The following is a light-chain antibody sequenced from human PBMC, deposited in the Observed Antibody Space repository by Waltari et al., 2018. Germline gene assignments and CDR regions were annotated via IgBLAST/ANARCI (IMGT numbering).Light chain of an antibody. CDR1: QSVSRA. V-gene: IGKV3-20*01. CDR2: AAS. J-gene: IGKJ1*01. CDR3: QHYVNLPVT. Sequence: ELVLTQSPGTLSLSPGERATLSCRASQSVSRALAWYQQKPGQAPRLLIYAASTRATGVPDRFSGSGSGTDFSLTISRLDPEDFAVYYCQHYVNLPVTFGKGTKVEI.